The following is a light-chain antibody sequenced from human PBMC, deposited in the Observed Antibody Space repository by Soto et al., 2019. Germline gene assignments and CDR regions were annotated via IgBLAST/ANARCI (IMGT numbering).Light chain of an antibody. V-gene: IGKV1-5*03. CDR1: QSISNW. CDR3: QQYDSFPWT. CDR2: KAS. J-gene: IGKJ1*01. Sequence: DIQMTQSPSTLSASVGDRVTIPCRASQSISNWLAWFQQKPGNAPKLLIYKASTLESGVPPRFSGSGSGTEFTLTISSLQPDDFATYYCQQYDSFPWTFGQGTKVEIK.